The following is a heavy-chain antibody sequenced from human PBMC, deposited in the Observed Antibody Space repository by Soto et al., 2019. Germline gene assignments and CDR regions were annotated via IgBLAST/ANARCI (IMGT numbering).Heavy chain of an antibody. CDR2: IYYSGST. V-gene: IGHV4-59*01. D-gene: IGHD4-17*01. Sequence: SETLSLTCTVSGGSISSYYWSWIRQLPGKGLEWIGYIYYSGSTNYNPSLKSRVTISVDTSKNQFSLKLSSVTAADTAVYYCASNGDYDWFDPWGQGTLVTVSS. CDR3: ASNGDYDWFDP. J-gene: IGHJ5*02. CDR1: GGSISSYY.